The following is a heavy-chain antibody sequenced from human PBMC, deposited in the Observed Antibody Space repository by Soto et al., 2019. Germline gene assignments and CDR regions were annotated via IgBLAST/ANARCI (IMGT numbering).Heavy chain of an antibody. D-gene: IGHD4-4*01. J-gene: IGHJ4*02. CDR3: ARELGHSKVFDY. Sequence: QVQLVQSGAEVKKPGASVKVSCKASGYTFTGYYMHWVRQAPGQGLEWMGWINPNSGGTNYAQKFQGRVTMTRDTSVSTAYRELSRLSSDDTPVYDCARELGHSKVFDYWGQGTLVTVSS. V-gene: IGHV1-2*02. CDR1: GYTFTGYY. CDR2: INPNSGGT.